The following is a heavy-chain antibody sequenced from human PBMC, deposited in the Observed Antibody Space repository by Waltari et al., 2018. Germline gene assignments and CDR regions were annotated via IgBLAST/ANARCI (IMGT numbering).Heavy chain of an antibody. CDR1: GGSISSHY. V-gene: IGHV4-59*11. CDR2: IYYSGST. D-gene: IGHD6-6*01. J-gene: IGHJ6*02. CDR3: ARKGGAAREYYYYYGMDV. Sequence: QVQLQESGPGLVKPSETLSLTCTVSGGSISSHYWSWIRQPPGKGLEWIGYIYYSGSTNYNPSLKSRVTISVDTSKNQFSLKLSSVTAADTAVYYCARKGGAAREYYYYYGMDVWGQGTTVTVSS.